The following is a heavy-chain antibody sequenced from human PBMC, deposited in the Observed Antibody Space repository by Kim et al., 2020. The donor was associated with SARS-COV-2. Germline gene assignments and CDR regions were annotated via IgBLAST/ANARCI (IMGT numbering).Heavy chain of an antibody. J-gene: IGHJ4*02. D-gene: IGHD3-22*01. Sequence: ADPVKGRFTISRDNSKNTLYLQMNSLRAEDTAVYYCANTYYYDSSGYFGYWGQGTLVTVSS. V-gene: IGHV3-23*01. CDR3: ANTYYYDSSGYFGY.